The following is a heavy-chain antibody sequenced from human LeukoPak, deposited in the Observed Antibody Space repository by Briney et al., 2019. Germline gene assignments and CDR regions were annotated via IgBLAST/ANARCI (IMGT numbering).Heavy chain of an antibody. J-gene: IGHJ3*02. CDR3: AKDSGIAVAGTLRAFDI. CDR2: IIGSGSST. D-gene: IGHD6-19*01. V-gene: IGHV3-23*01. CDR1: GFTFSSYA. Sequence: GGSLRLSCAASGFTFSSYAMSWVRQAPGKGLEWVSAIIGSGSSTYYADSVKGRFTISRDNSKNTLYLQMNSLRAEDTAVYYCAKDSGIAVAGTLRAFDIWGQGTMVTVSS.